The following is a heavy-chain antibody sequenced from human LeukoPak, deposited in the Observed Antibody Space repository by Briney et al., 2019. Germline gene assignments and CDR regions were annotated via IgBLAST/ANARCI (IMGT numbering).Heavy chain of an antibody. CDR3: ARGHKGFDY. V-gene: IGHV3-72*01. Sequence: QSGGSLRLSCAASGFTLSDHYMDWVRQAPGKGLEWVARTRNKANSYSIEYAASVNGRFTISRDDSKNSVYLQMNSLKIEDTAVYYCARGHKGFDYWGQGTLVTVSS. CDR1: GFTLSDHY. CDR2: TRNKANSYSI. J-gene: IGHJ4*02.